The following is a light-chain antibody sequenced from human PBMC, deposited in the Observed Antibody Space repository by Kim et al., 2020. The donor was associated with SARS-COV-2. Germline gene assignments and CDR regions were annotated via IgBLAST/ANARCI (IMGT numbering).Light chain of an antibody. Sequence: EVVLTQSPATLSLSPGQRATLSCRASQSVDTSLAWYQQQPGQAPKLLIYDASKRATGIPARFSGSGSGTDFTLTISSLQPEDFAVYFCQQRSNRLTFGGGTKLEI. CDR1: QSVDTS. V-gene: IGKV3-11*01. CDR2: DAS. J-gene: IGKJ4*01. CDR3: QQRSNRLT.